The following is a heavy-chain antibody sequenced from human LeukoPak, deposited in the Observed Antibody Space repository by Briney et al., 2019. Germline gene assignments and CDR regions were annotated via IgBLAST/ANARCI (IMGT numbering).Heavy chain of an antibody. CDR1: GFTFDDYA. V-gene: IGHV3-9*01. D-gene: IGHD3-10*01. CDR2: LSWNSGSI. CDR3: ATAGSSELLWDYAMDV. Sequence: QPGRSLRLSCAASGFTFDDYAMHCVRQAPGKGLECVSGLSWNSGSIGYADSVKGRFTISRHNSKNTLHLQMNSLRVEDTAVYYCATAGSSELLWDYAMDVWGQGTTVTVSS. J-gene: IGHJ6*02.